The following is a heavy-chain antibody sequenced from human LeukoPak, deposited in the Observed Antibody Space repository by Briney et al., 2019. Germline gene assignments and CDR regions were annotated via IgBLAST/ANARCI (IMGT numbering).Heavy chain of an antibody. CDR1: GGSISSYY. CDR3: ARQTKGSGGSPHY. J-gene: IGHJ4*02. Sequence: KTSETLSLTCTVSGGSISSYYWSWIRQPPGKGLEWIGYIYYSGSTNYNPSLKSRVTISVDTSKNQFSLKLTSVTAADTAVYYCARQTKGSGGSPHYWGQGTLVTVSS. CDR2: IYYSGST. D-gene: IGHD2-15*01. V-gene: IGHV4-59*08.